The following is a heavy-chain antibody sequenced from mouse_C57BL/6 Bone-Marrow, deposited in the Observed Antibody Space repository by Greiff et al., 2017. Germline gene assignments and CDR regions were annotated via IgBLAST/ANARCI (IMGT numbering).Heavy chain of an antibody. J-gene: IGHJ3*01. CDR1: GYTFTDYN. D-gene: IGHD2-1*01. Sequence: EVQLQQSGPELVKPGASVKMSCKASGYTFTDYNMHWVKQSHGKSLEWIGYINPNNGGTSYNQKFKGKATLTVNKSSSTAYMELRSLTSEDSAVYYCARRMPIYYGNPWFAYWGQGTLVTVSA. CDR2: INPNNGGT. CDR3: ARRMPIYYGNPWFAY. V-gene: IGHV1-22*01.